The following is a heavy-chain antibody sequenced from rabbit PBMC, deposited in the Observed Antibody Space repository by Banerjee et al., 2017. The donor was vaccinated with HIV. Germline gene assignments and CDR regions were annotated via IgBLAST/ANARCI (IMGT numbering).Heavy chain of an antibody. CDR3: ARDGSGWGANFNL. CDR1: GLDVSSSYW. D-gene: IGHD4-1*01. J-gene: IGHJ4*01. V-gene: IGHV1S45*01. Sequence: QEQLEESGGDLVKPEGSLTLTCKASGLDVSSSYWICWVRQAPGKGLEWIACIYAGYRGSTYYASWAKGRFTISKTSSTTVTLQMTSLTAADTATYFCARDGSGWGANFNLWGPGTLVTVS. CDR2: IYAGYRGST.